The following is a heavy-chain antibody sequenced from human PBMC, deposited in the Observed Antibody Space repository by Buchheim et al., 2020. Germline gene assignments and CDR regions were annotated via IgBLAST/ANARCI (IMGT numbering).Heavy chain of an antibody. D-gene: IGHD6-25*01. CDR2: IYYSGIS. CDR1: GGSISSTDSY. Sequence: QLQLQESGPGLVNPSETLSLTCTVSGGSISSTDSYWGWVRQPPGKGLEWIASIYYSGISYYNPSLKSRVTISVDTSKNQFSLKLSSVTAADTAVYYCARAWQRLTQSDYWGQGTL. J-gene: IGHJ4*02. V-gene: IGHV4-39*01. CDR3: ARAWQRLTQSDY.